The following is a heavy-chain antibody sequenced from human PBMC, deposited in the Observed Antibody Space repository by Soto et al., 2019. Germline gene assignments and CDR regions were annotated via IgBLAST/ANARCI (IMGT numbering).Heavy chain of an antibody. CDR1: GDSFTSYW. CDR2: IDPSDSYT. CDR3: ATTVSPLGMDV. Sequence: GESLKMSCKGSGDSFTSYWISWVRQMPGKGLEWMGRIDPSDSYTNYSPSFQGHVTISADKSISTAYLQWSSLKASDTAMYYCATTVSPLGMDVWGQGTTVTVSS. J-gene: IGHJ6*01. D-gene: IGHD4-4*01. V-gene: IGHV5-10-1*01.